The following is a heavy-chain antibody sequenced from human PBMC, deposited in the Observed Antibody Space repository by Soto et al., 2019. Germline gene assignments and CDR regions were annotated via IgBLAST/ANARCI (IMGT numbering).Heavy chain of an antibody. CDR2: IYPGDHET. CDR1: GYAFSNFW. J-gene: IGHJ4*02. Sequence: GESLKISCQCSGYAFSNFWIGWVRQLPGKGLEWMGIIYPGDHETRYSPSFHGKVTISADKSINTAYLQWNSLEASDTAFYFCARSPRSSPYFDYWGQGALVTVSS. D-gene: IGHD6-13*01. V-gene: IGHV5-51*01. CDR3: ARSPRSSPYFDY.